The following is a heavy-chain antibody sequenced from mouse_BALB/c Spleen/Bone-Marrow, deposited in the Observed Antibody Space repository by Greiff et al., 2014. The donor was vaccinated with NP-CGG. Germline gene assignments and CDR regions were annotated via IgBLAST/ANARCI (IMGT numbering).Heavy chain of an antibody. J-gene: IGHJ1*01. CDR2: IGTGRGT. Sequence: VKLMESGPGLVAPSQSLSITCTVSGFSLKNYGVHWVRQPPGKGLEWLGVIGTGRGTNYNSALMSRLSISKDNSKSQVFLKMNSLQTDDTAMYYCARDMDYGNWYFDVWGAGTTVTVSS. CDR1: GFSLKNYG. V-gene: IGHV2-9*02. CDR3: ARDMDYGNWYFDV. D-gene: IGHD2-1*01.